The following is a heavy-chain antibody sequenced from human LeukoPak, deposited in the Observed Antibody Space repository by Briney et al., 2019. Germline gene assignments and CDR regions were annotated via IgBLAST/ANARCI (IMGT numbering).Heavy chain of an antibody. CDR1: GGSISSYY. V-gene: IGHV4-4*07. CDR2: IYTSGST. CDR3: AREAYSSGSWSFDY. J-gene: IGHJ4*02. D-gene: IGHD6-19*01. Sequence: SETLCLTCTVSGGSISSYYWSWIRQPAGKGLEWIGRIYTSGSTNYNPSLKSRVTMSVDTSKNQFSLKLSSVTAADTAVYYCAREAYSSGSWSFDYWGQGTLVTVSS.